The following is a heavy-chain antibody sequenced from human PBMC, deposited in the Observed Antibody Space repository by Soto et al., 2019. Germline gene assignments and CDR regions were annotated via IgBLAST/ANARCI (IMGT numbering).Heavy chain of an antibody. D-gene: IGHD6-19*01. CDR2: ISWNSGSI. Sequence: GGSLRLSCAASGFTFDDYAMHWVRQAPGKGLEWVSGISWNSGSIGYADSVKGRFTISRDNAKKSLYLQMNSLRPEDTALYYCAKETAVAGYKYYFDSWGQGTLVTVS. V-gene: IGHV3-9*01. CDR1: GFTFDDYA. J-gene: IGHJ4*02. CDR3: AKETAVAGYKYYFDS.